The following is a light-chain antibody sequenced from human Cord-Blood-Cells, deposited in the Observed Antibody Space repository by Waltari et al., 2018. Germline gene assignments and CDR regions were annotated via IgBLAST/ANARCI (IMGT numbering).Light chain of an antibody. Sequence: QSALTQPASVSGSPGQSITISSTGTRSDVGGYTLVSWYQQHPGKAPKLMIYEGSKRPSGVSNRFSGSKSGNTASLTISGLQAEDEADYYCCSYAGSSTWVFGGGTKLTVL. J-gene: IGLJ3*02. CDR2: EGS. V-gene: IGLV2-23*01. CDR3: CSYAGSSTWV. CDR1: RSDVGGYTL.